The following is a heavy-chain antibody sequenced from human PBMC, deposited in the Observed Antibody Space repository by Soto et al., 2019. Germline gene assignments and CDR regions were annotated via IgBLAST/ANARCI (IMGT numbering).Heavy chain of an antibody. CDR3: ARDSSSGRPFDY. V-gene: IGHV1-46*01. CDR2: INPSGGST. Sequence: QVQLVQSGAEVKKPGASVKVSCKASGYTFTSYYMHWVRQAPGQGLEWMGIINPSGGSTSYAQKFQVRVTMTRDTSTSTVYMELSSLRSEDTAVYYCARDSSSGRPFDYWGQGTLVTVSS. D-gene: IGHD6-13*01. J-gene: IGHJ4*02. CDR1: GYTFTSYY.